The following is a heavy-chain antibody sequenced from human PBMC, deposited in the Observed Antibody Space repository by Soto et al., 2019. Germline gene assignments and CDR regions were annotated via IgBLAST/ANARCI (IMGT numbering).Heavy chain of an antibody. V-gene: IGHV4-31*03. CDR1: GGSISSGGYY. J-gene: IGHJ4*02. Sequence: PSETLSLTCTVSGGSISSGGYYFICIRQHPGKGLEWIGYIYYSGSTYYNPSLKSRVTISVDTSKNQFSLKLTSVTAADTAVYYCARVRGGGPFDDWGQGTLVTVSS. CDR2: IYYSGST. D-gene: IGHD1-26*01. CDR3: ARVRGGGPFDD.